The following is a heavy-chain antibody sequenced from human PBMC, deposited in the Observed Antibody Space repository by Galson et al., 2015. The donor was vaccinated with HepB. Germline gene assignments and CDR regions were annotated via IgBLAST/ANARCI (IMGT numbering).Heavy chain of an antibody. CDR1: GGSISSGGYY. J-gene: IGHJ3*02. D-gene: IGHD3-22*01. Sequence: TLSLTCTVSGGSISSGGYYWSWIRQHPGKGLEWIGYIYYSGSTYYNPSLKSRVTISVDTSKNQFSLKLSSVTAADTAVYYCARAWYYYDSSGYYSLDAFDIWGQGTMVTVSS. CDR3: ARAWYYYDSSGYYSLDAFDI. V-gene: IGHV4-31*03. CDR2: IYYSGST.